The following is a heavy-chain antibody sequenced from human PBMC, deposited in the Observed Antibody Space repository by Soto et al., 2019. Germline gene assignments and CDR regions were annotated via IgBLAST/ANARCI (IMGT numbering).Heavy chain of an antibody. Sequence: GGSLRLSCAASGFTFSSYDMHWVRQAAGKGLEWVSAIGTAGDTYYPGSVKGRFTISRENAKNSLYLQMNSLRAGDTAVYYCARDAYYDESNGYFDSWGQGTLVTVSS. D-gene: IGHD3-22*01. CDR3: ARDAYYDESNGYFDS. J-gene: IGHJ4*02. CDR1: GFTFSSYD. V-gene: IGHV3-13*01. CDR2: IGTAGDT.